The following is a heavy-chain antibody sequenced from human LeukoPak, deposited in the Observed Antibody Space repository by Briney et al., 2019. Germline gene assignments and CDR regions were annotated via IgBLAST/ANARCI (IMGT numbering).Heavy chain of an antibody. D-gene: IGHD4-23*01. Sequence: PGGPLRLSCVVSGFTFSRFGMHWFRQAPGKGLEWVAYIWYDGSHKYYTDSVKGRFTISRDNSKNTLYLQVNSLRVEDTAVYYCAKDRRSDFVGYFDYWGQGTLVTVSS. CDR1: GFTFSRFG. V-gene: IGHV3-30*02. J-gene: IGHJ4*02. CDR2: IWYDGSHK. CDR3: AKDRRSDFVGYFDY.